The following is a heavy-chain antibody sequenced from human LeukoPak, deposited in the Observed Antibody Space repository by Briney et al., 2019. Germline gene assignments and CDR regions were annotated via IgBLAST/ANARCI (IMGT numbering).Heavy chain of an antibody. D-gene: IGHD2-15*01. Sequence: SETLSLTCTVSGGSISSYYWSWIRQPPGKGLEWIGYIYYSGSTNYNPSLKSRVTISVDTSKNQFSLKLSSVTAADTAVYYCARQGYCSGGSCPPDGMDVWGQGTTVTISS. CDR3: ARQGYCSGGSCPPDGMDV. V-gene: IGHV4-59*08. J-gene: IGHJ6*02. CDR1: GGSISSYY. CDR2: IYYSGST.